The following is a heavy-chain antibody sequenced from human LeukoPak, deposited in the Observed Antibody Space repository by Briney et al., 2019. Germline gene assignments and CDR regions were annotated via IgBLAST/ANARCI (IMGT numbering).Heavy chain of an antibody. CDR2: ISGGGGST. J-gene: IGHJ4*02. Sequence: GGSLRLSCAASGFTFNNYAMSWVRQAPGKGPEWVSAISGGGGSTYYADSVKGRFTISRDNSKNTLSLQMNSLRGEDTAVYYCAKELEYSGSYPDYWGQGTLVTVSS. CDR1: GFTFNNYA. CDR3: AKELEYSGSYPDY. D-gene: IGHD1-26*01. V-gene: IGHV3-23*01.